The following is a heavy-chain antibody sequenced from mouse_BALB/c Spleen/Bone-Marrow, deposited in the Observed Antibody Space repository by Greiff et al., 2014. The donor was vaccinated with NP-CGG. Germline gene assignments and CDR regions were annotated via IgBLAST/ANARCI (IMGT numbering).Heavy chain of an antibody. J-gene: IGHJ3*01. CDR3: ARWKDGYYSWFAY. Sequence: EVQLVESGPELVKPGASVKISCKTSGYAFTEYTMHWVKQSHGKSLEWIGGINPNNGGTSYNQKFKGKATLTVDKSSSTAYMELRSLTSEDSAVYHCARWKDGYYSWFAYWGQGTLVTVSA. CDR2: INPNNGGT. D-gene: IGHD2-3*01. V-gene: IGHV1-18*01. CDR1: GYAFTEYT.